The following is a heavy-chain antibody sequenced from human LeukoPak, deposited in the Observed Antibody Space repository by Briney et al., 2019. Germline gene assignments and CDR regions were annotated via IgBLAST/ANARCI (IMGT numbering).Heavy chain of an antibody. D-gene: IGHD3-22*01. CDR1: GGSISSYY. Sequence: PSETLSLTCTVSGGSISSYYWSWIRQPPGKGLEWIGYIYYVGSTNYNPSLKSRVTISVDTSKNQFSLKLSSVTAADTAVYYCASLGGDYYDRGYYFDYWGQGTLVTVSS. CDR3: ASLGGDYYDRGYYFDY. CDR2: IYYVGST. J-gene: IGHJ4*02. V-gene: IGHV4-59*01.